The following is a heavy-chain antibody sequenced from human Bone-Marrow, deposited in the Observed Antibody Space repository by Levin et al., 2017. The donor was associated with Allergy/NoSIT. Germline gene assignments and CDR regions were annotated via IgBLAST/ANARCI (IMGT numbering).Heavy chain of an antibody. V-gene: IGHV1-69*01. CDR1: GGTFSSYA. CDR3: ARWEPNYWYFDL. D-gene: IGHD1-26*01. J-gene: IGHJ2*01. CDR2: IIPIFGTA. Sequence: KISCKASGGTFSSYAISWVRQAPGQGLEWMGGIIPIFGTANYAQKFQGRVTITADESTSTAYMELSSLRSEDTAVYYCARWEPNYWYFDLWGRGTLVTVSS.